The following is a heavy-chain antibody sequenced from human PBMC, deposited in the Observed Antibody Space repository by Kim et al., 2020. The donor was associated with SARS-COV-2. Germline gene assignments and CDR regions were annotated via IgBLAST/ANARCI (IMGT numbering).Heavy chain of an antibody. D-gene: IGHD5-18*01. CDR3: ARSQPDTAMVHWFDP. CDR2: INPSGGST. Sequence: ASVKVSCKASGYTFTSYYMHWVRQAPGQGLEWMGIINPSGGSTSYAQKFQGRVTMTRDTSTSTVYMELSSLRSEDTAVYYCARSQPDTAMVHWFDPWGQGTLVTVSS. CDR1: GYTFTSYY. J-gene: IGHJ5*02. V-gene: IGHV1-46*01.